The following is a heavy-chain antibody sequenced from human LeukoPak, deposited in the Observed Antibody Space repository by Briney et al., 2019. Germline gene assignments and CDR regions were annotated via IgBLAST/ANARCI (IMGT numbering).Heavy chain of an antibody. V-gene: IGHV3-53*01. Sequence: PGGSLRLSCAASGFTVSSNYMSWVRQAPGKGLEWVSVIYSGGSTYYADSVKGRFTISRDNSKNTPYLQMNSLRAEDTAVYYCARDGGRRALDYWGQGTLVTVSS. D-gene: IGHD3-3*01. J-gene: IGHJ4*02. CDR3: ARDGGRRALDY. CDR1: GFTVSSNY. CDR2: IYSGGST.